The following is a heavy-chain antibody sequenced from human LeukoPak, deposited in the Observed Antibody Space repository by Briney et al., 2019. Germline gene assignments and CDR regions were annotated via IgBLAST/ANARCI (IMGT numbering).Heavy chain of an antibody. CDR1: GGSFSGYY. V-gene: IGHV4-34*01. J-gene: IGHJ4*01. Sequence: SETLSLTCAVYGGSFSGYYWSWIRQSPGKGLEWIGEINYSGITKYSASLRSRVTILVDTSKNQFSLKVNSLTAADTAVYYCAGRGSTDERYCSSTTCSTFRHWGHGTPVTVSA. D-gene: IGHD2-2*01. CDR3: AGRGSTDERYCSSTTCSTFRH. CDR2: INYSGIT.